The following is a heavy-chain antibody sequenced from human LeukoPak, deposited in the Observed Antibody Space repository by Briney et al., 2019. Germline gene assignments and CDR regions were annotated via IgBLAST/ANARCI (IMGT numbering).Heavy chain of an antibody. CDR3: AKGRGYSYGALDY. CDR2: IGGSGGGR. V-gene: IGHV3-23*01. J-gene: IGHJ4*02. CDR1: GFTFSSYV. Sequence: GGSLRLSCAASGFTFSSYVMTWVRQAPGKGLEWVSVIGGSGGGRDYADSVKGRFTISRDNSKNTLYLQMNSLRAEDTAVYYCAKGRGYSYGALDYWGQGTLVTVSS. D-gene: IGHD5-18*01.